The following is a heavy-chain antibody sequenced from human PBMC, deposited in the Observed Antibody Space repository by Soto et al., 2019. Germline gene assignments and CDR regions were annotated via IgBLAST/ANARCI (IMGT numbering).Heavy chain of an antibody. CDR3: ARVSSSIVVVPDYGMDV. Sequence: QVQLVQSGVEVKKPGASVKVSCKASGYTFISHGISWVRQAPGQGLEWMGWISGKNGNTNYAQKLHGRVTFTTDTSTSTAYMELRSLRSDDTAVYYCARVSSSIVVVPDYGMDVWGQGTTVTVSS. CDR2: ISGKNGNT. J-gene: IGHJ6*02. CDR1: GYTFISHG. V-gene: IGHV1-18*04. D-gene: IGHD2-15*01.